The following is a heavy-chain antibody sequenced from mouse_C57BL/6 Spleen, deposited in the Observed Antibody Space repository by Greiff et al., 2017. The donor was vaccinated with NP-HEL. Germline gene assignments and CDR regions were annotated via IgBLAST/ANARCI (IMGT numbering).Heavy chain of an antibody. CDR1: GYSFTDYN. V-gene: IGHV1-39*01. D-gene: IGHD1-1*01. CDR3: ARGGAYDGWYFDV. Sequence: VQLKESGPELVKPGASVKISCKASGYSFTDYNMNWVKQSNGKSLEWIGVINPNYGTPSYNQKFKGKATLTVDQSSSTAYMQLNSLTSEDSAVYYCARGGAYDGWYFDVWGTGTTVTVSS. CDR2: INPNYGTP. J-gene: IGHJ1*03.